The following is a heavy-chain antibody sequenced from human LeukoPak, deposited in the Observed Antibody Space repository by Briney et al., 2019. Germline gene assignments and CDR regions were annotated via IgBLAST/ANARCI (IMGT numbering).Heavy chain of an antibody. V-gene: IGHV4-39*01. D-gene: IGHD2-8*02. CDR3: ARHGFLVLVDDAFDI. CDR2: IYYSGST. Sequence: SETLSLTCTVSGGSISSSSYYWGWIRQPPGKGLEWIGSIYYSGSTYYNPSLKSRVTISVDTSKNQFSLKLSSVTAADTAVYCCARHGFLVLVDDAFDIWGQGTMVTVSS. J-gene: IGHJ3*02. CDR1: GGSISSSSYY.